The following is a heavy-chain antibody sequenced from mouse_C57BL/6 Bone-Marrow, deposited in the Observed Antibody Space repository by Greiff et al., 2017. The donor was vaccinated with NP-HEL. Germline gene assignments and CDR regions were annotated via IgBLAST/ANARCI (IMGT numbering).Heavy chain of an antibody. CDR3: ARNPTFTTVDAMDY. Sequence: VKLVESGPGLVQPSQSLSITCTISGFSLTSYGVHWVRQSPGKGLEWLGVIWSGGSTDYNAAFISRLSISKDNSKSQVFFKMNSLQADDTAIYYCARNPTFTTVDAMDYWGQGTSVTVSS. J-gene: IGHJ4*01. V-gene: IGHV2-2*01. D-gene: IGHD1-1*01. CDR1: GFSLTSYG. CDR2: IWSGGST.